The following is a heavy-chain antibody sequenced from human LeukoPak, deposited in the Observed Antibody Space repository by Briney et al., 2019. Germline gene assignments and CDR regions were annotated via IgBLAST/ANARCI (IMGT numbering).Heavy chain of an antibody. CDR3: ASLSDYALDY. J-gene: IGHJ4*02. CDR2: IYYSGST. Sequence: SETLSLTCAVYGGSFSGYYWSWIRQPPGKGLEWIGYIYYSGSTNYNPSLKSRVTISVDTSKNQFSLKLSSVTAADTAVYYCASLSDYALDYWGQGTLVTVSS. V-gene: IGHV4-59*01. D-gene: IGHD4-17*01. CDR1: GGSFSGYY.